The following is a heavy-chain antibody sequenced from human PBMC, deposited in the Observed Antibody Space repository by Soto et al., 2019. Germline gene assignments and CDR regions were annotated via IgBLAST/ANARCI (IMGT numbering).Heavy chain of an antibody. CDR1: GYTLADLS. J-gene: IGHJ6*02. V-gene: IGHV1-24*01. CDR2: FDPEDGET. CDR3: ATDRIPKGDSRGYYERSYYYYGMAV. Sequence: SVKVSSKVSGYTLADLSMRSAQQAHGKRLEWVGGFDPEDGETIYAQKFQGRVTMTEDTSTDTAYMELSSLRSEDTAVYYCATDRIPKGDSRGYYERSYYYYGMAVWRQGTTVTVSS. D-gene: IGHD3-22*01.